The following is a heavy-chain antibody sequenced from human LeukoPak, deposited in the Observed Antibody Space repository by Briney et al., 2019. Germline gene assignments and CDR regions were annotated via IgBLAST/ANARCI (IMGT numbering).Heavy chain of an antibody. CDR2: ISAYNGNT. J-gene: IGHJ5*02. D-gene: IGHD1-26*01. V-gene: IGHV1-18*01. CDR1: GYTFTSYG. Sequence: AAVKVSCKASGYTFTSYGISWVRQAPAQGLEWMGWISAYNGNTNYAQKLQGRVTMTTDTSTSTAYMELRSLRSDDTAVYYCARAGATTDLFDPWGQGTLVTVSS. CDR3: ARAGATTDLFDP.